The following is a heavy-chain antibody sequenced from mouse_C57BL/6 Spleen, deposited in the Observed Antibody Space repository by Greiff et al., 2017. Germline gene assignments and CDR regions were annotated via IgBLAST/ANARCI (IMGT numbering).Heavy chain of an antibody. CDR2: IDPANGNT. D-gene: IGHD4-1*01. CDR1: GFNINNTY. V-gene: IGHV14-3*01. J-gene: IGHJ2*01. CDR3: AQLGLGYFDY. Sequence: EVKLVESVAELVRPGASVKLSCTASGFNINNTYMHWVKQRPEQGLEWIGRIDPANGNTKYDPKFQGKATITADTSSNTAYLQLSSLTSEDTAIYYGAQLGLGYFDYWGQGTTLTVSS.